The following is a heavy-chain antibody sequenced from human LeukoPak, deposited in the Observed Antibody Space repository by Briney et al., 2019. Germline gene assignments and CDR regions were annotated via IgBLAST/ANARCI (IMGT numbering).Heavy chain of an antibody. Sequence: SETLSLTCTVSGVSISSYYWTWIRQPPGEGLEWIGYIYYSGSTNYNPSLKSRVTISVDTSKNQFSLKLSSVTASDTAVYYCARALQPGVYAFDIWGQGTMVTVSS. D-gene: IGHD6-13*01. CDR3: ARALQPGVYAFDI. V-gene: IGHV4-59*01. J-gene: IGHJ3*02. CDR2: IYYSGST. CDR1: GVSISSYY.